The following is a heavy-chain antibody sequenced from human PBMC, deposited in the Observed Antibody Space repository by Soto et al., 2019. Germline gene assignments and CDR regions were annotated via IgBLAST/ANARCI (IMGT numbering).Heavy chain of an antibody. V-gene: IGHV3-21*01. CDR1: GFTFSSYS. CDR2: ISSSSSYI. Sequence: EVQLLESGGGLVKPGGSLRRSGAASGFTFSSYSMNWVRQAPGKWLEWVSSISSSSSYIYYADSVKGRFTISRDNAKNSLYLQLNSLRAEDTAVYYCARDLYSSSARYFDYWGHGTLVTVSS. D-gene: IGHD6-6*01. CDR3: ARDLYSSSARYFDY. J-gene: IGHJ4*01.